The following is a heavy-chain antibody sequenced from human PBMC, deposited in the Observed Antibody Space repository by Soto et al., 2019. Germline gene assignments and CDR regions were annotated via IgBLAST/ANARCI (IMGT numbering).Heavy chain of an antibody. CDR1: GGSISSYY. V-gene: IGHV4-59*08. D-gene: IGHD4-17*01. CDR3: ARQLDGDSKYYYYYMDV. Sequence: PSETLSLTCTVSGGSISSYYWSWIRQPPGKGLEWIGYIYYSGSTNYNPSLKSRVTISVDTSKNQFSLKLSSVTAADTAVYYCARQLDGDSKYYYYYMDVWGKGTTVTSP. J-gene: IGHJ6*03. CDR2: IYYSGST.